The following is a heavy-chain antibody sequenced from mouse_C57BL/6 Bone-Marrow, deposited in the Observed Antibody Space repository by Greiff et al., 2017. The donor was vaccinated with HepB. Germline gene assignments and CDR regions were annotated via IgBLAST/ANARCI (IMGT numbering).Heavy chain of an antibody. D-gene: IGHD3-2*02. J-gene: IGHJ2*01. CDR2: IYPGSGST. CDR1: GYTFTSYW. V-gene: IGHV1-55*01. Sequence: VQLQQPGAELVKPGASVKMSCKASGYTFTSYWITWVKQRPGQGLEWIGDIYPGSGSTNYNEKFKSKATLTVDTSSSTAYMQLSNLTSEDSAVYYCARWARQLRLPFDYWGQGTTLTVSS. CDR3: ARWARQLRLPFDY.